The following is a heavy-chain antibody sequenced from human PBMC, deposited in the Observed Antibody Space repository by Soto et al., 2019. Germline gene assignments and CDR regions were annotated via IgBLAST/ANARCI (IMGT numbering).Heavy chain of an antibody. CDR1: GASISTAYW. J-gene: IGHJ3*02. CDR2: IHYTGNT. CDR3: ARGGPLGYCIGTSCSYDAFDI. Sequence: TSETLSLTCAVSGASISTAYWWSWVRQPPGKGLEWIGEIHYTGNTNYNPSLKGRFTISRDNSKNTLYLQMNSLRVDDTAVYYCARGGPLGYCIGTSCSYDAFDIWGQGTLVTVSS. V-gene: IGHV4-4*02. D-gene: IGHD2-2*01.